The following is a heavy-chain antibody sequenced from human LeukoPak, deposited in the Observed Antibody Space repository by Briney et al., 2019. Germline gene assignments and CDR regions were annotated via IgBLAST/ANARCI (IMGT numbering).Heavy chain of an antibody. CDR1: GFTFSSYG. CDR3: AGSGRSENTNFDY. CDR2: ISYDGSNK. Sequence: GRSLRLSCAASGFTFSSYGMHWVRQAPGKGLEWVAVISYDGSNKYYADSVKGRFTISRDNSKNTLYLQMNSLRAEDTAVYYCAGSGRSENTNFDYWGQGTLVTVSS. V-gene: IGHV3-30*03. D-gene: IGHD2-15*01. J-gene: IGHJ4*02.